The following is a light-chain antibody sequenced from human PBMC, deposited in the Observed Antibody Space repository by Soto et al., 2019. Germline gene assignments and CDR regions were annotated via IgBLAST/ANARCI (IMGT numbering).Light chain of an antibody. CDR3: QSYDSSLSGYVV. CDR2: GNN. V-gene: IGLV1-40*01. Sequence: QPVLTQPPSVSGAPGQRVTISCTGSSSNIGAGFDVHWYQQLPGTAPKLLIYGNNNRPSGVPARFSVSKSGTSASLAITGLQAEDEADYYCQSYDSSLSGYVVFGGGTKLTVL. CDR1: SSNIGAGFD. J-gene: IGLJ2*01.